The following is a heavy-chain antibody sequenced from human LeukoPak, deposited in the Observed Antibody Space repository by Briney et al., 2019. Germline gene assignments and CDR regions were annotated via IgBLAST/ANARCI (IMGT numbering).Heavy chain of an antibody. J-gene: IGHJ6*02. CDR3: ARGYPGYCSSTSCYYYGMDV. CDR1: GGSISSGGYY. Sequence: PSETLSLTCTVSGGSISSGGYYWSWIRQHPGKGLEWIGYIYYSGSTYYNPSLKSRVTISVDTSKNQFSLKLSSVTAADTAVYYCARGYPGYCSSTSCYYYGMDVWGQGTTVTVSS. CDR2: IYYSGST. V-gene: IGHV4-31*03. D-gene: IGHD2-2*03.